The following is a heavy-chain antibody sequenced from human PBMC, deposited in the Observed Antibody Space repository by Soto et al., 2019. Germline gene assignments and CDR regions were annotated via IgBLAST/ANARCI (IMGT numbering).Heavy chain of an antibody. V-gene: IGHV1-46*03. D-gene: IGHD3-22*01. Sequence: QVQLVQYGAEVRKPGASVKVACKTSGYIFTDHYLQWVRQAPGQGLEWMGIINPRGGGKTYTERFQGRVAMTRDTSTSTVYLELSSLTPEDTAVYYCGVDSGDSYDDSPRPENAVDKLGQGTVVTVSS. CDR2: INPRGGGK. J-gene: IGHJ3*02. CDR3: GVDSGDSYDDSPRPENAVDK. CDR1: GYIFTDHY.